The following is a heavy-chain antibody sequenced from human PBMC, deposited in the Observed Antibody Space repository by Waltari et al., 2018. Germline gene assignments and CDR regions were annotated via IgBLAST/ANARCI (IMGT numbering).Heavy chain of an antibody. D-gene: IGHD1-1*01. V-gene: IGHV4-34*01. Sequence: QVQLQQWGAGLLKPSETLSLTCAVYGGSFSGYYWSWIRQPPGKGLEWIGSIYHSGSTYYNPSLKSRVTISVDTSKNQFSLKLSSVTAADTAVYYCARGNRGSGTNWGQGTLVTVSS. CDR2: IYHSGST. CDR3: ARGNRGSGTN. J-gene: IGHJ4*02. CDR1: GGSFSGYY.